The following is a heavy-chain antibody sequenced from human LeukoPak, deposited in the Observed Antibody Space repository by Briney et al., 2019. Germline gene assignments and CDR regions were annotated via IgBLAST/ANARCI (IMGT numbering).Heavy chain of an antibody. V-gene: IGHV3-66*01. CDR1: GFTVSSNY. D-gene: IGHD3-9*01. J-gene: IGHJ4*02. Sequence: GGSLRLSCAASGFTVSSNYMSWVRQAPGKGLEWVSVIYSGGSTYYADSVKGRFTISRDNSKNTLYLQMNSPRAEDTAVYYCASDYDILTENWGQGTLVTVSS. CDR2: IYSGGST. CDR3: ASDYDILTEN.